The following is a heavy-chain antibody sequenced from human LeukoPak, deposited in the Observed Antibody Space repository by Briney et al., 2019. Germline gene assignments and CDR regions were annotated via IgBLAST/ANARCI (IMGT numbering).Heavy chain of an antibody. D-gene: IGHD2-15*01. CDR1: GFIFDMYA. CDR3: TKGSGGGAWAFDH. CDR2: ISRSGDDI. V-gene: IGHV3-23*01. J-gene: IGHJ4*02. Sequence: GGSLRHSCEASGFIFDMYAMTWVRQSPGKGLEWVSSISRSGDDIYYADSVKGRFTISRDNSKKTLYLQMNRVRVEDTAVFYCTKGSGGGAWAFDHWGQGNLVIVSS.